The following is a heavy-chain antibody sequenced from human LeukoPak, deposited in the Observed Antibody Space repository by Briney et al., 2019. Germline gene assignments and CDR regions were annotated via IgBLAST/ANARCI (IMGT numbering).Heavy chain of an antibody. J-gene: IGHJ5*02. CDR2: IIPIFGTA. D-gene: IGHD3-3*01. Sequence: GASVKVSCKASGGTFSSYAISWVRQAPGQGLEWMGGIIPIFGTANYAQKFQGRVTITADESTSTAYMELSSLRSEDTAVYYCARGGEEHYDFWSGYRNLNWFDPWGQGTLVAASS. CDR3: ARGGEEHYDFWSGYRNLNWFDP. V-gene: IGHV1-69*01. CDR1: GGTFSSYA.